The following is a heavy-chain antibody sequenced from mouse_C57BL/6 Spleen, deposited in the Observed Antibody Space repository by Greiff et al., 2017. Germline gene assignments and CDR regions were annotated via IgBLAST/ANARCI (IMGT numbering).Heavy chain of an antibody. CDR2: ISSGGDYI. CDR3: TREGGDGYFYWYFDV. Sequence: EVKLMESGEGLVKPGGSLKLSCAASGFTFSSYAMSWVRQTPEKRLEWVAYISSGGDYIYYADTVKGRFTISRDNARNTLYLQMSSLKSEDTAMYYCTREGGDGYFYWYFDVWGTGTTVTVSS. D-gene: IGHD2-3*01. V-gene: IGHV5-9-1*02. CDR1: GFTFSSYA. J-gene: IGHJ1*03.